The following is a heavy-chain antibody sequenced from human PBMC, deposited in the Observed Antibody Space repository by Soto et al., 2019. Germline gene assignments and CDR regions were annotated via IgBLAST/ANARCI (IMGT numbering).Heavy chain of an antibody. V-gene: IGHV4-59*01. CDR1: GGSISSYY. J-gene: IGHJ4*02. CDR2: IYYSGST. D-gene: IGHD4-17*01. Sequence: PSETLSLTCTVSGGSISSYYWSWIRQPPGKGLEWIGYIYYSGSTNYNPSLKSRVTISVDTSKNQFSLKLRSVTAADTAVYYCASGLLYGDYRLWGQGTLVTVSS. CDR3: ASGLLYGDYRL.